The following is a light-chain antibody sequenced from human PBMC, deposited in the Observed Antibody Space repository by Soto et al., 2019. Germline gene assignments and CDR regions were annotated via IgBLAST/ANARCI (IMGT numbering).Light chain of an antibody. J-gene: IGKJ4*01. Sequence: EIVLTQSPATPSLSPDERDTLSCRASQSVSSYLAWYHQKPGQAPRILIYDASTRATGTPARLSGSGSGTEGTRTISSLESQDVAVYYCQQYYKWPLTFGGGTKVDIK. CDR3: QQYYKWPLT. CDR1: QSVSSY. CDR2: DAS. V-gene: IGKV3-15*01.